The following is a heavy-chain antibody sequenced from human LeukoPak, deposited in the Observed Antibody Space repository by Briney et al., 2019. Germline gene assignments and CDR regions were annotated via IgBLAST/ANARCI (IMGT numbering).Heavy chain of an antibody. CDR1: GGSISSGDYY. V-gene: IGHV4-61*08. D-gene: IGHD3-22*01. Sequence: SETLSLTCTVSGGSISSGDYYWSWIRQPPGKGLEWIGYIYYSGSTNYNPSLKSRVTISVDTSKNQFSLKLSSVTAADTAVYYCARGLNNYDSRTALDYWGQGTLVTVSS. J-gene: IGHJ4*02. CDR2: IYYSGST. CDR3: ARGLNNYDSRTALDY.